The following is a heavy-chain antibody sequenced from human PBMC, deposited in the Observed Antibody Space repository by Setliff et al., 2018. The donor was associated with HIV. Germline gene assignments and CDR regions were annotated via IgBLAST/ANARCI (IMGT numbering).Heavy chain of an antibody. J-gene: IGHJ3*02. Sequence: ASVKVSCKASGYTFSTYGISWVRQAPGQGLEWMGWISAYNGNTNYAQKLQGRVTVTTDTSTSTAYMELRSLRSDDTAVYYCARDRGVYCISSSCYPPVDASDIWGQGTMVTVSS. V-gene: IGHV1-18*01. CDR2: ISAYNGNT. CDR1: GYTFSTYG. CDR3: ARDRGVYCISSSCYPPVDASDI. D-gene: IGHD2-2*01.